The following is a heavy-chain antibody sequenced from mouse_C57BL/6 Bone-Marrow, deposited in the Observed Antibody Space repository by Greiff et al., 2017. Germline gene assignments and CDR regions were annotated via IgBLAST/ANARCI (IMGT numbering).Heavy chain of an antibody. V-gene: IGHV1-84*01. Sequence: QVQLQQSGPELVKPGASVKISCKASGYTFTDYYINWVQQRPGQGLEWIGWIYRGSGNTKYNEKFKGKATLTVDTSSSTAYMQLSSLTSEDSAVYFCARSPHYYGSSAWCAYWGQGTLVTVSA. CDR3: ARSPHYYGSSAWCAY. CDR2: IYRGSGNT. J-gene: IGHJ3*01. CDR1: GYTFTDYY. D-gene: IGHD1-1*01.